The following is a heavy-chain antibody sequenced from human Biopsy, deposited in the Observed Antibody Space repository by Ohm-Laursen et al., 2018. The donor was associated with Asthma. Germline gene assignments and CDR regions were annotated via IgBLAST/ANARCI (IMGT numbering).Heavy chain of an antibody. CDR3: VRDGTDDAFNI. CDR2: ISKDASTQ. V-gene: IGHV3-30*01. D-gene: IGHD1-1*01. J-gene: IGHJ3*02. CDR1: GFSFSNFA. Sequence: PLRLSCTAPGFSFSNFAIHWVRQAPGKGLEWVGVISKDASTQDYADSVKDRFTMARDNSKNTLDLQMNSLREEDTAVYYCVRDGTDDAFNIWGQGTVVSVSS.